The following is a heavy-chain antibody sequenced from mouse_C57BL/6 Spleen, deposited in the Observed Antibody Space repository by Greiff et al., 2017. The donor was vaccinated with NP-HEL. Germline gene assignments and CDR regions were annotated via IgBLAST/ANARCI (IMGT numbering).Heavy chain of an antibody. V-gene: IGHV1-82*01. CDR1: GYAFSSSW. J-gene: IGHJ2*01. Sequence: QVQLKESGPELVKPGASVKISCKASGYAFSSSWMNWVKQRPGKGLEWIGRIYPGDGDTNYNGKFKGKATLTADKSSSTAYMQLSSLTSEDSAVYFCARSAGSSYRLAYWGQGTTLTVSS. CDR2: IYPGDGDT. CDR3: ARSAGSSYRLAY. D-gene: IGHD1-1*01.